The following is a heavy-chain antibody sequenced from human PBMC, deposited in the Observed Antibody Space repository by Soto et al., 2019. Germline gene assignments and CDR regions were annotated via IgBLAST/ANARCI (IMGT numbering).Heavy chain of an antibody. CDR3: ATVSSDYYCQKFFEY. CDR2: IYYSGST. J-gene: IGHJ4*02. V-gene: IGHV4-61*01. D-gene: IGHD2-21*02. Sequence: SETLPLTCTVSGGSVSIGSYYWSWIRQPPGKGLEWIGYIYYSGSTNYNPSLKSRVTISVDTSKNQFSLKLSSVTAADTAVYYCATVSSDYYCQKFFEYWGQGTLLTIFS. CDR1: GGSVSIGSYY.